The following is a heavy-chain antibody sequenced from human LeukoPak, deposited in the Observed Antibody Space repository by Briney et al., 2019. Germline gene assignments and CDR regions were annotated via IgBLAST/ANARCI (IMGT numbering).Heavy chain of an antibody. Sequence: SETLSLICTVSGASISSSSYYWGWIRQPPGKGLEWIGTMSYRGITNYNPSLKSRVTISGDTPKNHFSLKLSSVTAADTAVYYCARETSQKGAHYMDVWGKGTTVTISS. CDR3: ARETSQKGAHYMDV. CDR2: MSYRGIT. V-gene: IGHV4-39*07. D-gene: IGHD3-16*01. CDR1: GASISSSSYY. J-gene: IGHJ6*03.